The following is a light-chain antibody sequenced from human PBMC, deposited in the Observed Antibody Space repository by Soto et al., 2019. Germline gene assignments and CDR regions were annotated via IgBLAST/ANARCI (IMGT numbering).Light chain of an antibody. J-gene: IGLJ1*01. CDR2: GVT. Sequence: QSALTQPASVSGSPGQSITISCTGTSSDVGGYNYVSWYQQHPGIAPKLLIYGVTNRPSGVSTRFSGSKSGNTASLTISGIQPADEADYHCSSYTSASTLLYLFGTGTKVTVL. CDR3: SSYTSASTLLYL. CDR1: SSDVGGYNY. V-gene: IGLV2-14*01.